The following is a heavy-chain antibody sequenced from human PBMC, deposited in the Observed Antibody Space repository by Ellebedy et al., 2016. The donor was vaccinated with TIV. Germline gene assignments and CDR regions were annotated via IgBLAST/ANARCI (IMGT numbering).Heavy chain of an antibody. CDR1: GFTFSSYS. CDR2: ISGSGGST. Sequence: GESLKISCAASGFTFSSYSMNWVRQAPGKGLEWVSAISGSGGSTYYADSVKGRFTISRDNSKNTLYLQMNSLRAEDTAVYYCAKALGSGWYNWFDPWGQGTLVTVSS. V-gene: IGHV3-23*01. CDR3: AKALGSGWYNWFDP. D-gene: IGHD6-19*01. J-gene: IGHJ5*02.